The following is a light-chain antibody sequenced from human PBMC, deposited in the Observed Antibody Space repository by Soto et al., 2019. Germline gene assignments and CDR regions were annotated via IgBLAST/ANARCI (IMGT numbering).Light chain of an antibody. J-gene: IGLJ1*01. V-gene: IGLV2-11*01. Sequence: QSALTQPRSVSGSPGQSVTISCTGTSSDVGGYSYVSWYQQHPGKAPKLMIYDVSERPSGVPDRFSASKSGNTASLTISGLQVEDEADYYCCSYAGSYTVVFGTGTKLTVL. CDR2: DVS. CDR3: CSYAGSYTVV. CDR1: SSDVGGYSY.